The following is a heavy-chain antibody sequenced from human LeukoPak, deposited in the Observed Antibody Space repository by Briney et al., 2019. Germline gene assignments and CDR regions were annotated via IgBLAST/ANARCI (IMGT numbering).Heavy chain of an antibody. Sequence: GGSLRLSCAASGFTFSSYTMSWVRQAPGKGLEWVSAISGSGGSTYYADSVKGRFTISRDNSKNTLYLQMNSLRAEDTAVYYCAKDRVWFGERLFDYWGQGTLVTVSS. CDR3: AKDRVWFGERLFDY. V-gene: IGHV3-23*01. CDR1: GFTFSSYT. J-gene: IGHJ4*02. CDR2: ISGSGGST. D-gene: IGHD3-10*01.